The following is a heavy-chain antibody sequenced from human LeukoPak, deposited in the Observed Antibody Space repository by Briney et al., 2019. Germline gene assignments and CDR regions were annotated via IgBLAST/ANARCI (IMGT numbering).Heavy chain of an antibody. D-gene: IGHD2-21*01. CDR3: AKDLRAYCGGDCYLGFDY. CDR1: GLTFSSYA. Sequence: PGGSLRLSCAASGLTFSSYAMSWVRQAPGKGLEWVSAISGSGGSTYYADSVKGRFTISRDNSGNTLFLQMSSVRADDTAVYYCAKDLRAYCGGDCYLGFDYWGQGALVTVSS. CDR2: ISGSGGST. J-gene: IGHJ4*02. V-gene: IGHV3-23*01.